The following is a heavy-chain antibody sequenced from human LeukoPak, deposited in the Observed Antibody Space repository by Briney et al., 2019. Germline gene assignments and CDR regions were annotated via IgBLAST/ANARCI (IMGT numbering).Heavy chain of an antibody. CDR1: GYSFTTYW. CDR3: ARQIGVYDSRRGFQC. D-gene: IGHD3-22*01. CDR2: IYPGDSDT. Sequence: GESLKRFCKGSGYSFTTYWIGWVRQLPGKGLEWMGIIYPGDSDTRYSPSFQGQVTISADKSISTAYLQWSSLKASDTAMYYCARQIGVYDSRRGFQCWGQGSLVTVSS. J-gene: IGHJ4*02. V-gene: IGHV5-51*01.